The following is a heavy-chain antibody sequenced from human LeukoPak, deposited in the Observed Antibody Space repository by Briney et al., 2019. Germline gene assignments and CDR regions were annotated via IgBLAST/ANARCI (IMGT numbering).Heavy chain of an antibody. V-gene: IGHV3-30*18. Sequence: GRSLTLSIAASAFTVSSYGVDWVRQAPRKGLERVVVISDVGSNKYYTDSVKGRFTISRDNSKTTLNLQMNSLRAEDTAVYYCAKDNSIYCSGGSCYSGNWFDAWGQGTLVTVSS. J-gene: IGHJ5*02. CDR3: AKDNSIYCSGGSCYSGNWFDA. D-gene: IGHD2-15*01. CDR2: ISDVGSNK. CDR1: AFTVSSYG.